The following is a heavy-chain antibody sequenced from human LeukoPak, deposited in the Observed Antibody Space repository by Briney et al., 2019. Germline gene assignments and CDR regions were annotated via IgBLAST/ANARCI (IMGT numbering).Heavy chain of an antibody. CDR2: IIPIFGTA. V-gene: IGHV1-69*01. CDR1: GGTFSSYA. D-gene: IGHD1-26*01. Sequence: SVKVSCKASGGTFSSYAIGWVRQAPGQGLEWMGGIIPIFGTANYAQKFQGRVTITADESTSTAYMELSSLRSEDTAVYYCARGVGATTGSFDYWGQGTLVTVSS. J-gene: IGHJ4*02. CDR3: ARGVGATTGSFDY.